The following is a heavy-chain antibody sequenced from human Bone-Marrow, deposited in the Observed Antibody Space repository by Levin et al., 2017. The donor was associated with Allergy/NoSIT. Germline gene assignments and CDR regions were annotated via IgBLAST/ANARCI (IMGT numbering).Heavy chain of an antibody. V-gene: IGHV1-24*01. CDR1: GSSFSEVS. CDR2: FDIEEGET. CDR3: AGQNYFYGLEI. Sequence: GASVKVSCKVSGSSFSEVSIHWVRQAPGKGLEWMGGFDIEEGETIYSQTFQGRINLTDDTSAHTAYMEMRSLRSDDTAVYYCAGQNYFYGLEIWGHGTTVAVSS. J-gene: IGHJ6*01.